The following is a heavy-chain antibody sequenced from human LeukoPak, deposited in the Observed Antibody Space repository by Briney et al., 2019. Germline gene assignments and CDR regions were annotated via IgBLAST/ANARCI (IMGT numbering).Heavy chain of an antibody. Sequence: GGSLRLSCVASGFTFNKYGIHWVRQAPGKGLEWLAVIWNDGSNEYYADSVKGRLTISRDNDKSTVNLQMDSLRAEDTAVYFCARDGSGLAVRGWFDFWGQGTLVTVSS. CDR1: GFTFNKYG. D-gene: IGHD3-10*01. CDR3: ARDGSGLAVRGWFDF. CDR2: IWNDGSNE. V-gene: IGHV3-33*01. J-gene: IGHJ5*01.